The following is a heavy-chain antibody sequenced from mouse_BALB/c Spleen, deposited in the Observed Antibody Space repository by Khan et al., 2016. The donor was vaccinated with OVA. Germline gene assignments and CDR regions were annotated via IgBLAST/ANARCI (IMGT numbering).Heavy chain of an antibody. CDR2: INTYTGEP. CDR1: GYTFTNFG. CDR3: ARVGNYWYFDV. V-gene: IGHV9-3-1*01. D-gene: IGHD2-1*01. J-gene: IGHJ1*01. Sequence: QIQLVQSGPELKKPGETVKISCKASGYTFTNFGMNWVKQAPGKALKWMGWINTYTGEPTYADDFKGRFAFSLENSASTAYLQINNLKNDDTATYFCARVGNYWYFDVWGAGTTVTVSS.